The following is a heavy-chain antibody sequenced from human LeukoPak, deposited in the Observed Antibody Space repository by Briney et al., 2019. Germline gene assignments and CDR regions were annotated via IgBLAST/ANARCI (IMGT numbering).Heavy chain of an antibody. CDR2: ISGSGGST. Sequence: GGSLRLSCAASGFTFSSYAMSWVRQAPGKGLEWVSAISGSGGSTYYADSVKGRFTVSKDNSKNTLSLQMNSLRAEDTAVYYCAKDPGVVPAHYFGYWGQGTLVTVSS. J-gene: IGHJ4*02. CDR1: GFTFSSYA. V-gene: IGHV3-23*01. D-gene: IGHD2-2*01. CDR3: AKDPGVVPAHYFGY.